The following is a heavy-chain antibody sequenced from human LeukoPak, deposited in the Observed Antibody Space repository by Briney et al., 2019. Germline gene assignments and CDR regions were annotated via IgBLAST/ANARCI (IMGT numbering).Heavy chain of an antibody. CDR3: ARHKSWNETPFDY. J-gene: IGHJ4*02. CDR1: GGSISSSSYY. Sequence: ASETLPLTCTASGGSISSSSYYWGWIRQPPGKGLEWIGSIYYSGSTYYNPSLKSRVTISVDTSKNQFSLKLSSVTAADMAVYYCARHKSWNETPFDYWGQGTLVTVSS. CDR2: IYYSGST. V-gene: IGHV4-39*01. D-gene: IGHD1-1*01.